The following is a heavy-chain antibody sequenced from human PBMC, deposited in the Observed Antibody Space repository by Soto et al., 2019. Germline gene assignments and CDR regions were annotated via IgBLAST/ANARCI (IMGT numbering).Heavy chain of an antibody. D-gene: IGHD4-17*01. CDR1: GFTFSSYA. CDR3: AKESDYGGGKFDY. J-gene: IGHJ4*02. Sequence: GGSMRLSCAASGFTFSSYAMSWVRQAPGKGLEWVSGIGGSGGDTYYAGSEKGRFTISRDNTKNSLYLQMHSLRAEDTAVYYCAKESDYGGGKFDYWGQGTLVTVSS. V-gene: IGHV3-23*01. CDR2: IGGSGGDT.